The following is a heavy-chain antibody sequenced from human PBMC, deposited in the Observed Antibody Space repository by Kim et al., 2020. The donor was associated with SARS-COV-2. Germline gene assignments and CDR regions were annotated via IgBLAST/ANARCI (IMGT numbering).Heavy chain of an antibody. V-gene: IGHV4-39*01. CDR3: ARHARVWSGYYWFDP. CDR2: IYYSGST. J-gene: IGHJ5*02. CDR1: GGSISSSSYY. Sequence: SETLSLTCTVSGGSISSSSYYWGWIRQPPGKGLEWIGSIYYSGSTYYNPSLKSRVTISVDTSKNQFSLKLSSVTAADTAVYYCARHARVWSGYYWFDPWGQGTLVTVSS. D-gene: IGHD3-3*01.